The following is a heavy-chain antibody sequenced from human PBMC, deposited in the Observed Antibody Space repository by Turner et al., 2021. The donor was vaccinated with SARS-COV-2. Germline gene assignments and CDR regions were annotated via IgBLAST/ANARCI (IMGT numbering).Heavy chain of an antibody. V-gene: IGHV1-69*10. CDR2: IIPIRVIA. J-gene: IGHJ4*02. CDR1: GGTFSSYT. Sequence: QVPLVQSGAAVKKPGSSVKVSCKASGGTFSSYTITWVRQAPGQGLECKGGIIPIRVIANYAQKFRGRVTITADKSTNTAYMYLSSLRSDYTAVYYCARDLNSGYGDYTGWGQGTLVTVSS. D-gene: IGHD4-17*01. CDR3: ARDLNSGYGDYTG.